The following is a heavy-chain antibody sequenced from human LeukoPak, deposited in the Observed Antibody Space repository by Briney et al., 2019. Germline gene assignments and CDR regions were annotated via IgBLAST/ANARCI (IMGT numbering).Heavy chain of an antibody. CDR1: GGTFSSYA. D-gene: IGHD3-16*02. CDR2: IIPIFGTA. V-gene: IGHV1-69*05. CDR3: ARGKLSSRFGFDY. J-gene: IGHJ4*02. Sequence: SVKVSCKASGGTFSSYAISWVRQAPGQGLEWMGGIIPIFGTANYAQKFQGRVTITTDESTSTAYMELSSLRSDDTAVYYCARGKLSSRFGFDYWGQGTLVTVSS.